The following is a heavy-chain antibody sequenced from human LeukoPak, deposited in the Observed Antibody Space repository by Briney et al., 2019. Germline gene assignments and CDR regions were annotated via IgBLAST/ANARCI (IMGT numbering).Heavy chain of an antibody. CDR2: GDYSGGT. CDR3: AREKSSGYYFDY. CDR1: GDSFSSVTDY. D-gene: IGHD3-22*01. V-gene: IGHV4-39*07. J-gene: IGHJ4*02. Sequence: SETLSLTCTVSGDSFSSVTDYWAWIRQPPGKGLEWIASGDYSGGTYYNPSLKSRVTISVDTSKNQFSLKLSSVTAADTAVYYCAREKSSGYYFDYWGQGTLVTVSS.